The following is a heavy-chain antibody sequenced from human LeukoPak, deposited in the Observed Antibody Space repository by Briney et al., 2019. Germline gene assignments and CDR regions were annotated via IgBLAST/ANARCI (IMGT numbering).Heavy chain of an antibody. J-gene: IGHJ4*02. V-gene: IGHV4-4*09. CDR3: VRPAQSNWWVYFNY. D-gene: IGHD2-15*01. Sequence: SETLSLTCTVSGGSNSTYYWTWIRQPPGKGLEWIGYIHTSGGTNYNPSLKSRVTMSVDTSKNQFALRLSSVTAADTGVYYCVRPAQSNWWVYFNYWGQGTVVTVSS. CDR2: IHTSGGT. CDR1: GGSNSTYY.